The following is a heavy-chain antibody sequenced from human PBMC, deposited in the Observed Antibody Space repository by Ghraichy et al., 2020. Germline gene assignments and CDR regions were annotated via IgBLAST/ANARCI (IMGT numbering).Heavy chain of an antibody. CDR1: GFTFSSYA. Sequence: GESLNISCAASGFTFSSYAMSWVRQAPGKGLEWVSAISGSGGSTYYADSVKGRFTISRDNSKNTLYLQMNSLRAEDTAVYYCAKSPGYCSSTSCYEHGMDVWGQGTTVTVSS. CDR2: ISGSGGST. CDR3: AKSPGYCSSTSCYEHGMDV. D-gene: IGHD2-2*01. J-gene: IGHJ6*02. V-gene: IGHV3-23*01.